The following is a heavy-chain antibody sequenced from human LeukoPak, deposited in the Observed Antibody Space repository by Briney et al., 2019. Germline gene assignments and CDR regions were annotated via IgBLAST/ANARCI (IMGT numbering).Heavy chain of an antibody. J-gene: IGHJ4*02. V-gene: IGHV4-59*12. CDR1: GGCISTYF. D-gene: IGHD4-23*01. CDR2: VYYSGST. CDR3: ARLGITASVVPPGFDY. Sequence: SETLSLTCTVSGGCISTYFWSWIRQPPGRGLEWIGYVYYSGSTNYNPSLKSRVTILVDTSQNPFSLKLRSVIAKDAAGYPCARLGITASVVPPGFDYWGQGTLVTVSS.